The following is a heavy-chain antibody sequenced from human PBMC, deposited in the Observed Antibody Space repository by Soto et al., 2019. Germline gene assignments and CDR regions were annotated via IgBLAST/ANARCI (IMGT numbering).Heavy chain of an antibody. CDR3: AKRPRALLTFDY. Sequence: PGGSLRLSCAASGFIFSNYVMSWVRQAPGKGLEWVSSISDSGGTSYYADSVKGRFTISRDNSKNTLYLQMNGLRAEDTAIYYCAKRPRALLTFDYWGQGTLVTVSS. J-gene: IGHJ4*02. CDR1: GFIFSNYV. D-gene: IGHD1-26*01. CDR2: ISDSGGTS. V-gene: IGHV3-23*01.